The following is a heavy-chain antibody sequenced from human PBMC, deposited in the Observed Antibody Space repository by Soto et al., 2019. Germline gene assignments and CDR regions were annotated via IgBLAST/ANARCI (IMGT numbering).Heavy chain of an antibody. Sequence: QVQLVQSGAEVKKPGASVKVSCKDSGYTFTSYAMHWVRQAPGQRLEWMGWINAGNGNTKYSQKFQGRVTITRDTSASTAYMELSSLRSEDTAVYYCARYYYDSSGYYEFDYWGQGTLVTVSS. CDR1: GYTFTSYA. CDR3: ARYYYDSSGYYEFDY. J-gene: IGHJ4*02. D-gene: IGHD3-22*01. V-gene: IGHV1-3*01. CDR2: INAGNGNT.